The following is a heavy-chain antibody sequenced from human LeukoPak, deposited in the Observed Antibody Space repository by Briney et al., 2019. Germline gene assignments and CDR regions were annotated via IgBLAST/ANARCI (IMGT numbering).Heavy chain of an antibody. V-gene: IGHV3-20*04. CDR3: ARAPRAARARNYYFDY. Sequence: GGSLRLSCAASGFTFDDYGMSCVRQAPGKGLEWVSGINWNGGSTGYADSVKGRFTISRDNAKNSLYLQMNSLRAEDTALYYCARAPRAARARNYYFDYWGQGTLVTVSS. D-gene: IGHD1-7*01. CDR1: GFTFDDYG. CDR2: INWNGGST. J-gene: IGHJ4*02.